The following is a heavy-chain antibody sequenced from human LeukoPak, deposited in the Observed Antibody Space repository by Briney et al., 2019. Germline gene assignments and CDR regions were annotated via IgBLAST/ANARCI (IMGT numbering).Heavy chain of an antibody. D-gene: IGHD3-22*01. CDR2: IYYSGST. Sequence: SQTLSLTCTVSGGSISSGGYYWSWIRRHPGKGLEWIGYIYYSGSTYYNPSLKSRVTISVDTSKNQFSLKLSSVTAADTAVYYCARVSSYYDSSGTKFDYWGQGTLVTVSS. CDR1: GGSISSGGYY. J-gene: IGHJ4*02. CDR3: ARVSSYYDSSGTKFDY. V-gene: IGHV4-31*03.